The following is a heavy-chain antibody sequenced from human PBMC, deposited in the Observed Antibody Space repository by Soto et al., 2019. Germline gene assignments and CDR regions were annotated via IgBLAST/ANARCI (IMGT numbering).Heavy chain of an antibody. Sequence: SETLSLTCTVSGGSISSYYWSWIRQPPGKGLEWIGYIYYSGSTNYNPSLKSRVTISVDTSKNQFSLKLSSVTAADTAVYYCGRARDYGDYFDYWGQGTLVTVSS. CDR3: GRARDYGDYFDY. V-gene: IGHV4-59*01. J-gene: IGHJ4*02. D-gene: IGHD4-17*01. CDR2: IYYSGST. CDR1: GGSISSYY.